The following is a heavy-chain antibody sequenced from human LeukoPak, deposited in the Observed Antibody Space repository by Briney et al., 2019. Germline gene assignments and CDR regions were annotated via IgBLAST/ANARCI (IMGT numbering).Heavy chain of an antibody. CDR2: ISGSGGST. V-gene: IGHV3-23*01. J-gene: IGHJ4*02. D-gene: IGHD3-10*01. CDR1: GFTFSSYA. Sequence: AGGSLRLSCAASGFTFSSYAMSWVRQAPGKGLEWVSAISGSGGSTYYADSVKGRFTISRDNSKNTLYLQMNSLRAEDTALYYCAKGWSGESFGAQFDYWGQGTLVTVSS. CDR3: AKGWSGESFGAQFDY.